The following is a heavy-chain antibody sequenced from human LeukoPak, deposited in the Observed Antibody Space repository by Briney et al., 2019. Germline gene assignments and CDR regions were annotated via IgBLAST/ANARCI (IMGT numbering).Heavy chain of an antibody. D-gene: IGHD3-9*01. Sequence: GGSLRLSCAASGFTFSSYGMHWVRQAPGKGLEWVAFIRYDGSNKYYADSVKGRFTISRDNSKNTLYLQMNSLRAEDTAVYYCATDYDVLTGYYSDVGYWGQGTLVTVSS. CDR3: ATDYDVLTGYYSDVGY. J-gene: IGHJ4*02. V-gene: IGHV3-30*02. CDR2: IRYDGSNK. CDR1: GFTFSSYG.